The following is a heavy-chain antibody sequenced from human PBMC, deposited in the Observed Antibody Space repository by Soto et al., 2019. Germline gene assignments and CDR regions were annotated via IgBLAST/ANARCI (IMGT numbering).Heavy chain of an antibody. CDR2: ISAHDGNT. J-gene: IGHJ4*02. V-gene: IGHV1-18*01. D-gene: IGHD1-1*01. Sequence: QVHLVQSGAEVKKPGASVKVSCKASGYTFTSYGITWVRQAPGQGLEWMGWISAHDGNTDYAQKLQGRVIVTRDTSTNTAYMELRSLRSDATAVYYCASGGYGDYWGQGALVTVSS. CDR1: GYTFTSYG. CDR3: ASGGYGDY.